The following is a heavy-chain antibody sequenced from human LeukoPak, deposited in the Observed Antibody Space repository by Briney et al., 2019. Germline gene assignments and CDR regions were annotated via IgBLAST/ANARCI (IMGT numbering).Heavy chain of an antibody. CDR2: IKQEGSEK. CDR1: GFTSSSNW. D-gene: IGHD4-17*01. J-gene: IGHJ4*02. V-gene: IGHV3-7*01. CDR3: ARRGTTVTTWGNYFDY. Sequence: PGGSLRLSCAASGFTSSSNWMSWVSQAPGKGLEWVANIKQEGSEKYYVDSVKGRFTICRDNAKNSLYVQMNRLRAEDTAVYYWARRGTTVTTWGNYFDYWGQGTLVTVSS.